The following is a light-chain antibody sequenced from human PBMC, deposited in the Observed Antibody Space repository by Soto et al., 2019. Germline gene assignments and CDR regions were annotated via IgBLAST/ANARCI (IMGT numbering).Light chain of an antibody. Sequence: ALAQPAPVAGSPGQSVTISCTGSDRDVGAYKYLSCYQKHPGKAPKIMIYGVSNRPSGVSNRFSGSKSGNTAFLTISVLQPEDEADYYCSSFTGPTTLDVFGTGTKVTVL. V-gene: IGLV2-14*03. J-gene: IGLJ1*01. CDR1: DRDVGAYKY. CDR2: GVS. CDR3: SSFTGPTTLDV.